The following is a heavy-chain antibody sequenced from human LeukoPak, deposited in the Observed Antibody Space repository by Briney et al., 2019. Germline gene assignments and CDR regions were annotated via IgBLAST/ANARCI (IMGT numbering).Heavy chain of an antibody. Sequence: SETLSLTCTVSGGSISNYWWSWIRQPPGKGLDWIGYIYHTGTTNYNPSLKSRVTMSVDTSKNQFSLKLSSVTAADTAVYYCARQNPAAEGQGLDHWGQGAPVTVSS. CDR1: GGSISNYW. CDR3: ARQNPAAEGQGLDH. D-gene: IGHD6-13*01. J-gene: IGHJ4*02. V-gene: IGHV4-59*08. CDR2: IYHTGTT.